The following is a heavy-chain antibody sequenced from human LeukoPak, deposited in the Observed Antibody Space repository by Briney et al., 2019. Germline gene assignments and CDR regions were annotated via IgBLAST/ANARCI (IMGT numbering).Heavy chain of an antibody. CDR2: IESTGRL. D-gene: IGHD3-3*02. Sequence: PSETLSLTCTVSGGSISGHWWSWIRRPPGKGLEWLGDIESTGRLNDNPSLRSRVTISVDTSKNQFSLKLRSVTAADTAVYYCATGLSSIWRSFDFWGQGTVATVSS. J-gene: IGHJ4*02. CDR1: GGSISGHW. CDR3: ATGLSSIWRSFDF. V-gene: IGHV4-59*11.